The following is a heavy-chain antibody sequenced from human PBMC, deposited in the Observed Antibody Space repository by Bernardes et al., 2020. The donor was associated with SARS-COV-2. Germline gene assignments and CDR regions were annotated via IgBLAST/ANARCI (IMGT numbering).Heavy chain of an antibody. CDR1: GFTFSSYG. D-gene: IGHD3-3*01. Sequence: GGSLRLSCAASGFTFSSYGMHWVRQAPGKGLEWVAVIWYDGSNKYYADSVKGRFTISRDNSKNTLYLQMNSLRAEDTAVYYCARDPGVALTHRYYGMDVWGQGTTVTVSS. J-gene: IGHJ6*02. CDR2: IWYDGSNK. CDR3: ARDPGVALTHRYYGMDV. V-gene: IGHV3-33*01.